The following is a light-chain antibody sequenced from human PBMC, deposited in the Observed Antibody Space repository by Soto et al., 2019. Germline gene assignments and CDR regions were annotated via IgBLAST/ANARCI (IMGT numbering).Light chain of an antibody. CDR3: GSYTRSSTYV. CDR1: RSDVGGYNF. CDR2: EVT. J-gene: IGLJ1*01. Sequence: SGVTQPASVSGSPGQSIAVSCTGTRSDVGGYNFVSWYQQHPGKAPKLLIFEVTNRPSGVSDRFSGSKSGNTASLTISGLQAEDEADYYCGSYTRSSTYVFGSGTKVTVL. V-gene: IGLV2-14*01.